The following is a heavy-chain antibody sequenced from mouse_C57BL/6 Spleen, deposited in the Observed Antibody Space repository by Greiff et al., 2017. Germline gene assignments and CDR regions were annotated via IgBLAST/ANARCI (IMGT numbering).Heavy chain of an antibody. V-gene: IGHV1-53*01. CDR3: ARDGAQAPTSMDY. Sequence: QVQLQQSGTELVKPGASVKLSCKASGYTFTSYWMHWVKQRPGQGLEWIGNINPSNGGTNYNEKFKSKATLTVDKSSSTAYMQLSSLTSEDSAVYYCARDGAQAPTSMDYWGQGTSVTVSS. CDR2: INPSNGGT. CDR1: GYTFTSYW. J-gene: IGHJ4*01. D-gene: IGHD3-2*02.